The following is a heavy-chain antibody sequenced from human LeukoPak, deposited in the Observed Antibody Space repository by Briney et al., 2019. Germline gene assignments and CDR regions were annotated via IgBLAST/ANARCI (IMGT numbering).Heavy chain of an antibody. CDR2: IYDSQNT. CDR1: GGSISKYH. J-gene: IGHJ2*01. CDR3: ARRGSISWYWYFDV. V-gene: IGHV4-59*08. D-gene: IGHD6-13*01. Sequence: SETLSLTCIVSGGSISKYHWSWIRQSPGKGLEWIGYIYDSQNTDYNPALKSRVTISIDQSKDQFSLTLTSVTAADTAVYYCARRGSISWYWYFDVWAVAPWSLSPQ.